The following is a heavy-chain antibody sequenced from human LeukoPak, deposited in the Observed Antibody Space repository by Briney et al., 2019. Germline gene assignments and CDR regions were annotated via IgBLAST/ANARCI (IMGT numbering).Heavy chain of an antibody. CDR2: ISSSGSTI. V-gene: IGHV3-48*04. CDR1: GFSFSSYG. CDR3: AKVHEGNTMSPEY. Sequence: GGSLRLSCAASGFSFSSYGINWVRQAPGKGLEWVSYISSSGSTIYYADSVKGRFTISRDNAKNSLYLQMNSLRAEDTAVYYCAKVHEGNTMSPEYWGQGTLVTVSS. D-gene: IGHD3-3*01. J-gene: IGHJ4*02.